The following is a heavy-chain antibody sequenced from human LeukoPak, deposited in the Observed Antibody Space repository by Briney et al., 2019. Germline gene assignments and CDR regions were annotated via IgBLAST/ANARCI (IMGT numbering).Heavy chain of an antibody. CDR1: GFTFSNYA. V-gene: IGHV3-30*04. Sequence: GGSLTLTCAASGFTFSNYAMHWVRQPPGKGLEWVAAISYGGSDKYYADSGKGRFTISRDNSKNTLYLQMNSLRADDTAVYYCARPPGRVLAATLVYWGRRTLVTVSS. CDR2: ISYGGSDK. J-gene: IGHJ4*02. CDR3: ARPPGRVLAATLVY. D-gene: IGHD2-15*01.